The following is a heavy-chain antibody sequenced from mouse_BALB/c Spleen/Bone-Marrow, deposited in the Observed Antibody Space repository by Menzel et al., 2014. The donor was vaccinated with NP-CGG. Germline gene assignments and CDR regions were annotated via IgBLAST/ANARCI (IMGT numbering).Heavy chain of an antibody. D-gene: IGHD1-1*01. CDR2: ISSGGTT. V-gene: IGHV5-6-5*01. J-gene: IGHJ4*01. CDR3: AGITTVDY. CDR1: GFTLSGYA. Sequence: EVMLVESGGGLVKPGGSLKLSCAASGFTLSGYAMSWVRQTPEKRLEWVASISSGGTTYYPDSVKGRFTISRDNARNILYLQMSSLRSEDTAMYYCAGITTVDYWGQGTSVTVSS.